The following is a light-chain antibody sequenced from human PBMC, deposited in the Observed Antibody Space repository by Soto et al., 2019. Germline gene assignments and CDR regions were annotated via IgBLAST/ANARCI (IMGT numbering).Light chain of an antibody. CDR2: GAS. V-gene: IGKV3D-15*01. CDR1: QSVSSN. J-gene: IGKJ1*01. CDR3: QQYNNWPAT. Sequence: EIMMTQSPATLSVSPGERATLSCRASQSVSSNLAWYQQKPGQAPRLLIYGASTRATGIPARFSGSESGTDFTLTISSLQSEDFAVYYCQQYNNWPATFGQGTKVEIK.